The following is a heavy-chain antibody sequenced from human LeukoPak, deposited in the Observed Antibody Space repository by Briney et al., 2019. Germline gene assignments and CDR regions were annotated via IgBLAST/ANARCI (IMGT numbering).Heavy chain of an antibody. D-gene: IGHD3-22*01. Sequence: SQTLSLTCTVSGGSISSGGYYWSWISQHPGKGLEWIGYIYYSGSTYYNPSLKSRVTISVDTSKNQFSLKLSSVTAADTAVYYCARVGYYDSSGYYYRLEDYWGQGTLVTVSS. CDR2: IYYSGST. V-gene: IGHV4-31*03. CDR3: ARVGYYDSSGYYYRLEDY. J-gene: IGHJ4*02. CDR1: GGSISSGGYY.